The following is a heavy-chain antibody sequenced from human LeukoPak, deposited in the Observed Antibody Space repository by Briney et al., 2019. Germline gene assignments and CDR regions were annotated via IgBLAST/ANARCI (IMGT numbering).Heavy chain of an antibody. Sequence: SETLSLTCAVYGGSFSGYYWGWIRQPPGKGLEWIGEINHSGSTNYNPSLKSRVTISVHTSKNQFSLKLSSVTAADTAVYYCASLRERSYYARGFDYWGQGTLVTVSS. D-gene: IGHD1-26*01. V-gene: IGHV4-34*01. CDR1: GGSFSGYY. CDR3: ASLRERSYYARGFDY. J-gene: IGHJ4*02. CDR2: INHSGST.